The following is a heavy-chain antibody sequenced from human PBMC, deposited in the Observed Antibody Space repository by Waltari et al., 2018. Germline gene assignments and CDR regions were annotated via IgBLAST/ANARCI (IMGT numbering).Heavy chain of an antibody. CDR3: AMSSGSLDAFDI. D-gene: IGHD3-10*01. CDR1: GYTFTSYY. CDR2: INPSGGST. J-gene: IGHJ3*02. Sequence: QVQLVQSGAEVKKPGASVKVSCKASGYTFTSYYMHWVRQAPGQGLEWMGIINPSGGSTSYAQKFQGRVTMTRDTSTSTVYMELSSLRSEDTAVYYCAMSSGSLDAFDIWGQGTMVTVSS. V-gene: IGHV1-46*01.